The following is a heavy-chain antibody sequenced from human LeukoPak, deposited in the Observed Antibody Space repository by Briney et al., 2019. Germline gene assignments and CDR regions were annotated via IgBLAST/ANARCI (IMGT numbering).Heavy chain of an antibody. Sequence: AGGSLRLSCAASGFTFSSYTMSWVRQAPGKGLEWVSLISWDGGSTYYADSVKGRFTISRDNSKNSLYLQMDSLRTEDTALYYCAKDIGSPKGFIDYWGQGTLVTVSS. CDR2: ISWDGGST. J-gene: IGHJ4*02. CDR1: GFTFSSYT. D-gene: IGHD3-10*01. CDR3: AKDIGSPKGFIDY. V-gene: IGHV3-43*01.